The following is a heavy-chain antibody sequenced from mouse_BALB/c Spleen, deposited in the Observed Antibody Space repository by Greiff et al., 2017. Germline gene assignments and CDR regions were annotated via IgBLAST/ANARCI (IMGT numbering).Heavy chain of an antibody. V-gene: IGHV14-1*02. CDR1: GFNIKDYY. Sequence: VQLQQSGAELVRPGALVKLSCKASGFNIKDYYMHWVKQRPEQGLEWIGWIDPENGNTIYDPKFQGKASITADTSSNTAYLQLSSLTSEDTAVYYCASLWDNYFDYWGQGTTLTVSS. J-gene: IGHJ2*01. CDR3: ASLWDNYFDY. D-gene: IGHD4-1*01. CDR2: IDPENGNT.